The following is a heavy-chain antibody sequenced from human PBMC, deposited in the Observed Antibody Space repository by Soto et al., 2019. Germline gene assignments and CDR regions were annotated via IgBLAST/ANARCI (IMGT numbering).Heavy chain of an antibody. D-gene: IGHD6-19*01. Sequence: ASVKVSCKASGGSFSNYIFSWVRQAPGQGLEWMGGTIPMFATAQYAQKLQGRVTITADESTSTVYMDLTCLRSDDTAVYYCARGRFGQQWLVGFDTWGQGTLVTVSA. J-gene: IGHJ4*02. V-gene: IGHV1-69*13. CDR3: ARGRFGQQWLVGFDT. CDR1: GGSFSNYI. CDR2: TIPMFATA.